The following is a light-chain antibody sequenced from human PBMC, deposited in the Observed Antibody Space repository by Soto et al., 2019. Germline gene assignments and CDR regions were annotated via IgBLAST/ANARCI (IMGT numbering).Light chain of an antibody. CDR3: ATWDDNVKGPV. Sequence: QSVLTQPPSASGPPGQRVTISCSGRASNIGSNFVSWYQVVPGTAPKLLIYTNSHRPSGVPDRFSGSRSGTSASLDISGLQSDDEADYFCATWDDNVKGPVFGGGTKATVL. CDR2: TNS. V-gene: IGLV1-44*01. J-gene: IGLJ2*01. CDR1: ASNIGSNF.